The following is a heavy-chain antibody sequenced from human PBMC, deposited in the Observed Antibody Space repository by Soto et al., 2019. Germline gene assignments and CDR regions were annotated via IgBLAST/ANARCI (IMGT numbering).Heavy chain of an antibody. D-gene: IGHD6-13*01. J-gene: IGHJ6*02. CDR2: IIPIFGTA. V-gene: IGHV1-69*13. Sequence: SVKVSCKASGGTFSSYAISWLRQAPGQGLEWMGGIIPIFGTANYAQKFQGRVTITADESTSTAYMELSSLRSEDTAVYYCARSVGIAAAGDINYYYYGMDVWGQGTTVTVSS. CDR1: GGTFSSYA. CDR3: ARSVGIAAAGDINYYYYGMDV.